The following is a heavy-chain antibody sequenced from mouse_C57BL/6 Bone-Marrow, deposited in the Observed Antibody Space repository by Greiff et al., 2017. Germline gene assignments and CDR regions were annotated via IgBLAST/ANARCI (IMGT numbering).Heavy chain of an antibody. D-gene: IGHD2-2*01. V-gene: IGHV1-69*01. CDR1: GYTFTSYW. Sequence: QVQLQQPGAELVMPGASVKLSCKASGYTFTSYWMHWVKQRPGQGLEWIGEIDPSDSYTNYNQKFKGKSTLTVDKSSSTAYMQLSSLTSEDSAVYYCARREGNDVLAYWGQGTVVTVSA. CDR3: ARREGNDVLAY. J-gene: IGHJ3*01. CDR2: IDPSDSYT.